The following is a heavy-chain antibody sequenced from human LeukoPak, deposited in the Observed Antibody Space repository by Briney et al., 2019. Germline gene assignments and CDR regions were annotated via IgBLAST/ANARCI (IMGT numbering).Heavy chain of an antibody. CDR1: GGSISTYY. D-gene: IGHD2-2*01. Sequence: SETLSLTCTVSGGSISTYYWNWIRQPPGKGLEWIGYIYHSGSTNYNPSLQSRVTISVDTSKNQFSLKLSSVTAADTAVYYCASLWPYQLSAFDIWGQGTMVTVSS. CDR2: IYHSGST. J-gene: IGHJ3*02. CDR3: ASLWPYQLSAFDI. V-gene: IGHV4-59*12.